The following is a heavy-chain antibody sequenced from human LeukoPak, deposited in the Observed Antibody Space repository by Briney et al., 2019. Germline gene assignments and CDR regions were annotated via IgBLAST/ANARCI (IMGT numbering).Heavy chain of an antibody. Sequence: GGSLRLSCAASGFTFSSYWMSWVRQAPGKGLEWVANIKQDGSEKYYVDSVKGRFTISRDNAKNSLYLQMNSLRAEDTAVYYCARVALGSYGSPPYRPFDYWGQGTLVTVSS. CDR3: ARVALGSYGSPPYRPFDY. J-gene: IGHJ4*02. CDR1: GFTFSSYW. V-gene: IGHV3-7*01. CDR2: IKQDGSEK. D-gene: IGHD5-18*01.